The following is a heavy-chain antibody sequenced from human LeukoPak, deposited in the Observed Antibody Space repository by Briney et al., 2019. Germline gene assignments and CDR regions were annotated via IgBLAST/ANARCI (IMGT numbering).Heavy chain of an antibody. CDR3: ARDQYYDFWSGYYDY. V-gene: IGHV3-21*01. J-gene: IGHJ4*02. D-gene: IGHD3-3*01. CDR1: GFTFSSYS. Sequence: GGSLRLSCAASGFTFSSYSMNWVRQAPGKGLEWVSSISSSSSYIYYADSVKGRFTISRDNAKNSLYLQMNSLRAEDTAVNYCARDQYYDFWSGYYDYWGQGTLVTVSS. CDR2: ISSSSSYI.